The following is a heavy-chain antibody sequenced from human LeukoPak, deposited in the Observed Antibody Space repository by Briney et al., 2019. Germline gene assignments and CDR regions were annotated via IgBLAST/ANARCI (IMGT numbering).Heavy chain of an antibody. D-gene: IGHD6-13*01. CDR2: MNPNSGNT. J-gene: IGHJ4*02. Sequence: ASVKVSCKASGYTFTSYDINWVRQATGQGLEWMGWMNPNSGNTGYAQKFQGRVTITRNTSISTAYMELSSLRSEDTAVYYCARGRRHSSSWYAGWALAPLDLGYWGQGTLVTVSS. CDR1: GYTFTSYD. CDR3: ARGRRHSSSWYAGWALAPLDLGY. V-gene: IGHV1-8*03.